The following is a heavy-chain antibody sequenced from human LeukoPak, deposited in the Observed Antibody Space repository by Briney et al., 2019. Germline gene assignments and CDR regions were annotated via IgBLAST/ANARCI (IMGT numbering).Heavy chain of an antibody. V-gene: IGHV3-21*01. J-gene: IGHJ4*02. Sequence: GGSLRLSCAASGFTFSSYWMHWVRQAPGKGLELVSSISISTTYIYYADSVKGRFTISRDNAKNSLFLQMNSLRVEDTAVYYCARERFHGSGAPKYDYWGQGTLVTVSS. CDR1: GFTFSSYW. D-gene: IGHD3-10*01. CDR3: ARERFHGSGAPKYDY. CDR2: ISISTTYI.